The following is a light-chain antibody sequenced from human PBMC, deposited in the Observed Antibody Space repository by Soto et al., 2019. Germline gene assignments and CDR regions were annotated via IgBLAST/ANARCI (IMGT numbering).Light chain of an antibody. CDR2: KAS. Sequence: DIQMTQSPSTLSASVGDRVTITCRASQSIRSWLAWYQQKPGQAPKLLIYKASSLKTGVPSRFSGSGSGTEFTLTITSLQPDDFATYSCQQYITSPWTFGQGTKVEVK. J-gene: IGKJ1*01. CDR1: QSIRSW. V-gene: IGKV1-5*03. CDR3: QQYITSPWT.